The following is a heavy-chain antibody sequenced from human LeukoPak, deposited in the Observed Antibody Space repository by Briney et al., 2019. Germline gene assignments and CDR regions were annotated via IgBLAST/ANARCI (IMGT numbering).Heavy chain of an antibody. Sequence: WASVKVSCKASGGTFSSYAISWVRQAPGQGLEWMGRIIPILGIANYAQKFQGRVTITADKSTSTAYMELSSLRSEDTAVYYCARDPREGQLDHWGQGTLVTVSS. V-gene: IGHV1-69*04. D-gene: IGHD1-26*01. CDR2: IIPILGIA. CDR3: ARDPREGQLDH. CDR1: GGTFSSYA. J-gene: IGHJ4*02.